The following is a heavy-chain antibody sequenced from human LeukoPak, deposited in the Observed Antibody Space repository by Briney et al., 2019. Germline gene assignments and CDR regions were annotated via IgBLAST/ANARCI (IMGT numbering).Heavy chain of an antibody. J-gene: IGHJ4*02. CDR3: AKDEWELLSGEIDY. Sequence: GGSLRLSCAASGFTFSSYAMNWVRQAPGKGLEWVSTISGSGGSTYYADSVKGRFTISRDNSKNTLYLQMNTLRAEDTAVYYCAKDEWELLSGEIDYWGQGTLVTVSS. V-gene: IGHV3-23*01. CDR2: ISGSGGST. D-gene: IGHD1-26*01. CDR1: GFTFSSYA.